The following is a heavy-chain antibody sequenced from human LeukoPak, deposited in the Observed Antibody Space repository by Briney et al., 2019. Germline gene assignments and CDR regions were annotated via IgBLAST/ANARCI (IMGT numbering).Heavy chain of an antibody. J-gene: IGHJ2*01. CDR1: GYTFTGYY. Sequence: GASVKVSCKASGYTFTGYYMHWVRQAPGQGLEWMGWINPNSGGTNYAQKFQGRVTMTRDTSISTAYMELSRLRSDDTAVYYCARDRPATENSYFDLWGRGTLVTVSS. CDR2: INPNSGGT. D-gene: IGHD1-26*01. CDR3: ARDRPATENSYFDL. V-gene: IGHV1-2*02.